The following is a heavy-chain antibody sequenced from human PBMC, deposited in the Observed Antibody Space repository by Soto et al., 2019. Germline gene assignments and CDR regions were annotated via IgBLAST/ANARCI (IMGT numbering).Heavy chain of an antibody. CDR1: GYSFTSFL. CDR2: IYPGDSDT. V-gene: IGHV5-51*01. CDR3: ARHSGGSYYFDDYYYGTDV. J-gene: IGHJ6*02. D-gene: IGHD1-26*01. Sequence: GGSLKISCKGSGYSFTSFLVGWGGQMPGEGLVLLGFIYPGDSDTRYIPSFQGQVTISADNSISTAYLQWSSLKASDTAMYYCARHSGGSYYFDDYYYGTDVWGQGTTVTVSS.